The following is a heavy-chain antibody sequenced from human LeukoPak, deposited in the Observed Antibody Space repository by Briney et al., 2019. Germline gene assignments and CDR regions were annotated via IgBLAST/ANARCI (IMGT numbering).Heavy chain of an antibody. J-gene: IGHJ4*02. Sequence: SGPTLVNPTQTLTLTCTFSGFSLSTSGVGVGWIRQPPGKALEWLALIYWDDDKRYSPSLKSRPTITKDTSKNQVVLTMTNMDPVDTATYYCARQGHYGSGDYYFDYWGQGTLVTVSS. V-gene: IGHV2-5*02. D-gene: IGHD3-10*01. CDR1: GFSLSTSGVG. CDR2: IYWDDDK. CDR3: ARQGHYGSGDYYFDY.